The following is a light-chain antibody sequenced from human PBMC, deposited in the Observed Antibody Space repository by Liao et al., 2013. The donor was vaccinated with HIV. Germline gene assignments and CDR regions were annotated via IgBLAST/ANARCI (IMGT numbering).Light chain of an antibody. CDR3: QAWDSSTAV. Sequence: SYELTQPPSVSVSPGQTASITCSGDKLGDKYAYWYQQKPGQSPMLVIYQDTKRPSGIPERFSGSNSGNTATLTISGTQAMDEADYFCQAWDSSTAVFGTGTKVTVL. V-gene: IGLV3-1*01. CDR1: KLGDKY. CDR2: QDT. J-gene: IGLJ1*01.